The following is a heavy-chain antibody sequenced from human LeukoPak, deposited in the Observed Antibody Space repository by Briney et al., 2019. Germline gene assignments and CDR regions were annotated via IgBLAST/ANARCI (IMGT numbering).Heavy chain of an antibody. CDR1: GGSISSGTYY. CDR3: ARGRGSWYVHYFDY. V-gene: IGHV4-61*02. CDR2: IYTSGST. D-gene: IGHD6-13*01. Sequence: PSQNLSLTCTVSGGSISSGTYYWSWIRQPAGKGLEWIGRIYTSGSTKYNPSLSSRVTMSVDTSKNQFSLKLSSVTAADTAVYYCARGRGSWYVHYFDYWDQGTLVTVSS. J-gene: IGHJ4*02.